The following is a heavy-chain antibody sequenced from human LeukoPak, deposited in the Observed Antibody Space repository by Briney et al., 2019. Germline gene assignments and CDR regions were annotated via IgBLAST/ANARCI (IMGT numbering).Heavy chain of an antibody. D-gene: IGHD3-9*01. CDR2: ISYDGGNK. CDR1: GFTFSRHG. Sequence: GGSLRLSCAPSGFTFSRHGMHWVRQAPGKGLEWVAVISYDGGNKYYADSVKGRFTISRDNSKNTLYLQMNSLRTEDTAVYYCARTYDILTGYYSIWGQGTLVTVSS. CDR3: ARTYDILTGYYSI. J-gene: IGHJ4*02. V-gene: IGHV3-30*03.